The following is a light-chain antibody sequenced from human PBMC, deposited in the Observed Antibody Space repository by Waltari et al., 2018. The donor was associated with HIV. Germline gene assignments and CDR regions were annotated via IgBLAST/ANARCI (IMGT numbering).Light chain of an antibody. CDR1: RPNIGAGLG. CDR3: QSYDSSLSTAVV. Sequence: QSVLTQPPSVSGAPGQRGTISCPGSRPNIGAGLGVTWYQQSPGTAPKLLIYGDSNRPSGVPDRFSGSKSGTSASLAITGLQSEDEADYYCQSYDSSLSTAVVFGGGTKLTVL. J-gene: IGLJ2*01. CDR2: GDS. V-gene: IGLV1-40*01.